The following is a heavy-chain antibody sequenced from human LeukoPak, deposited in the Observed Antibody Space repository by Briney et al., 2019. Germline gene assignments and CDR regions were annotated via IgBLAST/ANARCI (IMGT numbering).Heavy chain of an antibody. V-gene: IGHV4-34*01. CDR3: AREHIVVVPAAISIWFDP. D-gene: IGHD2-2*01. CDR1: GGSFSGYY. Sequence: SETLSLTCAVYGGSFSGYYWSWIRQPPGKGLEWIGEINHSGSTNYNPSLKSRVTMSVDTSKNQFSLKLSSVTAADTAVYYCAREHIVVVPAAISIWFDPWGQGTLVTVSS. CDR2: INHSGST. J-gene: IGHJ5*02.